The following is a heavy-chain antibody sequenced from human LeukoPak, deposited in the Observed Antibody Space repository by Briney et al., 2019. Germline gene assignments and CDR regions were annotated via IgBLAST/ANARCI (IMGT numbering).Heavy chain of an antibody. CDR2: IYGDGST. J-gene: IGHJ4*02. CDR1: GGSITSYY. CDR3: AREATVQLFDY. V-gene: IGHV4-59*12. D-gene: IGHD4-11*01. Sequence: SETLSLTCTVSGGSITSYYWTWIRQPPGKGLEWIGFIYGDGSTKYNPSLKSRVTMSVDTSKNQFSLKLSSVTAADTAVYYCAREATVQLFDYWGQGTLVTVSS.